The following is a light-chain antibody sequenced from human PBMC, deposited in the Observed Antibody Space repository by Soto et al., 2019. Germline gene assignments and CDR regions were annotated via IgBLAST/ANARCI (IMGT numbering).Light chain of an antibody. CDR2: DVS. V-gene: IGLV2-11*01. J-gene: IGLJ2*01. CDR1: SSDVGGYNY. Sequence: QSALTQPRSVSGSPGQSVTISCTGTSSDVGGYNYVSWYQQHPGKAPKLMIYDVSKRPSGVPDRFSGSKSGNTASLTISGLQDEDEPDYYCCSYAGSYGVVFVEGTKLTAL. CDR3: CSYAGSYGVV.